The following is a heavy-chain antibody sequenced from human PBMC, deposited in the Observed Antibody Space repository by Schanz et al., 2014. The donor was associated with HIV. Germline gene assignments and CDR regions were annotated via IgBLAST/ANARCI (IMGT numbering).Heavy chain of an antibody. V-gene: IGHV1-69*06. CDR3: ARSNYDILRARAYYYYYGLDV. D-gene: IGHD3-9*01. Sequence: QVQLVQSGAEVKKPGSSVTVSCKASGGTFSSYAISWVRQAPGQGLEWMGGIIPIFGTANSAQRFQGRVTITADKSTSTAAMELRSLRSDDTAVYFCARSNYDILRARAYYYYYGLDVWGQGTTVTVSS. CDR1: GGTFSSYA. J-gene: IGHJ6*02. CDR2: IIPIFGTA.